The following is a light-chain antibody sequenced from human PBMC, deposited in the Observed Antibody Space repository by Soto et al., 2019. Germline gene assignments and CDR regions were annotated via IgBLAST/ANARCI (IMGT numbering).Light chain of an antibody. CDR2: DVT. CDR1: ISDVGFYAR. J-gene: IGLJ1*01. CDR3: SSYTSSSTYV. V-gene: IGLV2-18*02. Sequence: QSVLTQPPSVSGSPGQSVTISCTGTISDVGFYARVSWYQQPPGTAPKLLIYDVTNRPSGVPDRFSGSQSGKTASLTISGLQAGDEADYYCSSYTSSSTYVFGTGTNVTLL.